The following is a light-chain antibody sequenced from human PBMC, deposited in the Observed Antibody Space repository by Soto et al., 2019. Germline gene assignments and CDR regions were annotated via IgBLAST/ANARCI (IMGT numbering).Light chain of an antibody. Sequence: DIQMTQSPSTLSGSVGDRVTITCRASQTISSWLAWYQQKPGKAPKLLIYKASTLKSGVPSRFSGSGSGTEFTLTISSLQPDDFATYYCQHFDSDSGAFGEGTKLDIK. CDR3: QHFDSDSGA. J-gene: IGKJ1*01. V-gene: IGKV1-5*03. CDR2: KAS. CDR1: QTISSW.